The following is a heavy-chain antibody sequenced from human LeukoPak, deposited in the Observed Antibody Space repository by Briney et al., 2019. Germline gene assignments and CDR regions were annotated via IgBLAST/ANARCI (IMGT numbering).Heavy chain of an antibody. CDR2: INHSGST. D-gene: IGHD4-17*01. Sequence: SETLSLTCAVHGGSFSGYYWSWIREPPGKGLEWIGEINHSGSTNYNPSLKSRVTISVDTSKNQFSLKLSSVTAADTAVYYCARAYGDRTNDAFDIWGQGTMVTVSS. J-gene: IGHJ3*02. CDR3: ARAYGDRTNDAFDI. CDR1: GGSFSGYY. V-gene: IGHV4-34*01.